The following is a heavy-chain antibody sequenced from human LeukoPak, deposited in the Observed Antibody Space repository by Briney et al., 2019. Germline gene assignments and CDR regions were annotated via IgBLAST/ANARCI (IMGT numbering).Heavy chain of an antibody. CDR3: ARDFGRTVFDY. J-gene: IGHJ4*02. Sequence: SETLSLTCTVSGGSISNKYWSWIRQPPGKGLEWIGYIYYSGSTNYNPSLKSRVTILVDTSKNQFSLKLSSVTAADTAVYYCARDFGRTVFDYWGQGTLVTVSS. CDR1: GGSISNKY. D-gene: IGHD3/OR15-3a*01. CDR2: IYYSGST. V-gene: IGHV4-59*12.